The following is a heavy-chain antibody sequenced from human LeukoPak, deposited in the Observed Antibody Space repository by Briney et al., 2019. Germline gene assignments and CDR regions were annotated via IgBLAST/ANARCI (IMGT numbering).Heavy chain of an antibody. CDR2: INPSGGST. J-gene: IGHJ6*02. CDR3: ARDHYGSGSPFRYGMDV. CDR1: GYTFTSYY. D-gene: IGHD3-10*01. V-gene: IGHV1-46*01. Sequence: ASVKVSCKASGYTFTSYYMHWVRQAPGQGLEWMGIINPSGGSTSYAQKFQGGVTMTRDTSTSTVYMELSSLRSEDTAVYYCARDHYGSGSPFRYGMDVWGQGTTVTVSS.